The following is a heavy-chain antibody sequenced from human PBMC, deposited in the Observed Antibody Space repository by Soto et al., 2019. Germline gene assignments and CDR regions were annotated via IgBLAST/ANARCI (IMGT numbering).Heavy chain of an antibody. J-gene: IGHJ4*02. CDR2: IYYSGST. CDR1: GGSISSGGYY. V-gene: IGHV4-31*03. Sequence: SETLSLTCTVSGGSISSGGYYWSRIRQHPGKGLEWIGYIYYSGSTYYNPSLKSRVTISVDTSKNQFSLKLSSVTAADTAVYYCARSAPNNYYDSSGYYLADFDYWGQGTLVTVSS. D-gene: IGHD3-22*01. CDR3: ARSAPNNYYDSSGYYLADFDY.